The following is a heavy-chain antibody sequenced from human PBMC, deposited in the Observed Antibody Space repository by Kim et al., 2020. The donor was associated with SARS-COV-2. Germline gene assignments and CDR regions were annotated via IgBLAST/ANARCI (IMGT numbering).Heavy chain of an antibody. V-gene: IGHV1-18*01. CDR3: ARGSSSWYGNWFDP. D-gene: IGHD6-13*01. J-gene: IGHJ5*02. Sequence: YARKLQGRVTMTTAPSTSTAYMELRSLRSDDTAVYYCARGSSSWYGNWFDPWGQGTLVTVSS.